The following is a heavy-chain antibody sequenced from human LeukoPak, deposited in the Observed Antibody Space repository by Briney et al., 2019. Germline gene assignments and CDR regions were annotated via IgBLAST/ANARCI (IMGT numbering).Heavy chain of an antibody. D-gene: IGHD4-11*01. J-gene: IGHJ4*02. Sequence: PGGSLRLSCAVSGFTFSNYWMNWVRQAPGKGLEWVANINRDGSEKNYVDSVKGRFTISRDNAKKSLYLQMNSLRAEDTAVYYCATYSKLLDFDYWGQGTLVTVSS. CDR1: GFTFSNYW. CDR2: INRDGSEK. CDR3: ATYSKLLDFDY. V-gene: IGHV3-7*01.